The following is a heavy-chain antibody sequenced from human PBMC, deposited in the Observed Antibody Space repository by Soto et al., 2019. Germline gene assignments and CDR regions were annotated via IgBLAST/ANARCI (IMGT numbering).Heavy chain of an antibody. V-gene: IGHV3-74*01. D-gene: IGHD2-21*02. CDR1: GFTFSSYW. CDR2: INSDGSST. Sequence: GGSLRLSCAASGFTFSSYWMHWVRQAPGKGLVWVSRINSDGSSTSYADSVKGRFTISRDNAKNTLYLQMNSLRAEDTAVYYCASLLFDYYTGYYYMAFWGNGTAVTYSS. J-gene: IGHJ6*03. CDR3: ASLLFDYYTGYYYMAF.